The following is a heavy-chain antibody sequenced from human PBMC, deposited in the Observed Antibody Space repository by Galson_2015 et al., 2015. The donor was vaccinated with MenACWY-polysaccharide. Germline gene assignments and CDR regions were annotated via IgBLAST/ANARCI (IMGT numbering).Heavy chain of an antibody. CDR2: ISSAGSSI. D-gene: IGHD2-21*01. V-gene: IGHV3-48*02. Sequence: SLRLSCAASGFTFSSHWMHWVRQAPGKGLEWVSSISSAGSSIYYADSVKGRFTISRDNAENSLYLQMNSLRDEDTAVYYCAKSLTILDYWGQGTLVTVSS. J-gene: IGHJ4*02. CDR1: GFTFSSHW. CDR3: AKSLTILDY.